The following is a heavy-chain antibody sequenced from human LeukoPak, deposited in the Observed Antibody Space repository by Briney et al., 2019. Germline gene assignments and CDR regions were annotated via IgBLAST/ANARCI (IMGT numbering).Heavy chain of an antibody. V-gene: IGHV3-23*01. Sequence: GGSLRLSCAASGFTFSSYAMSWVRQAPGKGLEWVSAFSGSGGGTYYADSVKGRFTISRDNSKSTLYLQMTSLRAEDTAVYYCARSGYYRFDYWGQGTLVTVSS. CDR3: ARSGYYRFDY. CDR2: FSGSGGGT. J-gene: IGHJ4*02. D-gene: IGHD1-26*01. CDR1: GFTFSSYA.